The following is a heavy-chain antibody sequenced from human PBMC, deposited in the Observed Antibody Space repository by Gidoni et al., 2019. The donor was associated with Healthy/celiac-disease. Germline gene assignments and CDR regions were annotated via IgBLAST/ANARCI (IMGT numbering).Heavy chain of an antibody. CDR2: IYHSGRT. CDR1: DYYISSGYY. D-gene: IGHD2-2*01. CDR3: ARWDCSSPSCPSGV. J-gene: IGHJ4*02. Sequence: QVQLQESGPGLVKPSETLSLTCTVSDYYISSGYYWGWIRKPPGTGLVWIASIYHSGRTYYNPSLKSRVTISLDTFKIQFSLKLSSVTAADTSVYYCARWDCSSPSCPSGVCGQGTLVTVSS. V-gene: IGHV4-38-2*02.